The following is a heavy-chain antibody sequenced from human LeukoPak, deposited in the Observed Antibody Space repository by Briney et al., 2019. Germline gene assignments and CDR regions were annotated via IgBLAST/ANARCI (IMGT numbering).Heavy chain of an antibody. D-gene: IGHD3-16*01. Sequence: PGGSLRLSCAASGFSFDDYDMSWVRQAPGKELEWVSGINWNGGSTGYADSVKGRFTISRDNAKNSLYLQMSSLRAEDTALYYCAREEGGYFDYWGQGTLVTVSS. CDR1: GFSFDDYD. CDR3: AREEGGYFDY. CDR2: INWNGGST. V-gene: IGHV3-20*04. J-gene: IGHJ4*02.